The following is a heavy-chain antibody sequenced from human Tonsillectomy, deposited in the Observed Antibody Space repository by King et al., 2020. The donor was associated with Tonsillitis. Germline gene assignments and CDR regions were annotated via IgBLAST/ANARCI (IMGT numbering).Heavy chain of an antibody. CDR2: ISYDGSNE. CDR1: GFTFSSYA. V-gene: IGHV3-30*09. D-gene: IGHD6-13*01. CDR3: AREGGGSTWYPDY. J-gene: IGHJ4*02. Sequence: VQLVESGGSVVQPGRSLRLSCGASGFTFSSYAMHWVRQAPGKGLEWVAVISYDGSNEFYADSVKGRFAISRDNSKNTLYLQMNSLGPEDTAVYYCAREGGGSTWYPDYWGQGTLVTVSS.